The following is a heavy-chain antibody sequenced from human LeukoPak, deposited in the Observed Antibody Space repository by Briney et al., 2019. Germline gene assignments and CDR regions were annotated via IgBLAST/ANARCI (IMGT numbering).Heavy chain of an antibody. CDR2: IFYSAST. Sequence: PETMSLAWPVSGGSFTSLYRSWIRQPPGEGRGWVGSIFYSASTNFNPPLTSRVTMSVDTSKNQFSLKPSSVTAADTAVYYCARADYDYIWGSFGYFDFWGQGTLVTVSS. D-gene: IGHD3-16*01. CDR3: ARADYDYIWGSFGYFDF. J-gene: IGHJ4*02. V-gene: IGHV4-59*01. CDR1: GGSFTSLY.